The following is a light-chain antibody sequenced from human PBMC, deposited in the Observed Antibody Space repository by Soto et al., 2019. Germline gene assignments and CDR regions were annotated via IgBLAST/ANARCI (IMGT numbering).Light chain of an antibody. CDR1: SSDIGDYNY. Sequence: QSALTQPASVSASPGQSITISCTGTSSDIGDYNYVSWYQQRPGEAPKLIHYEVENRPSAISDRFSGSKSGNTASLTISGLRTEDEADYYCTSYTSTDTLVVFGGGTKLTVL. V-gene: IGLV2-14*03. J-gene: IGLJ2*01. CDR3: TSYTSTDTLVV. CDR2: EVE.